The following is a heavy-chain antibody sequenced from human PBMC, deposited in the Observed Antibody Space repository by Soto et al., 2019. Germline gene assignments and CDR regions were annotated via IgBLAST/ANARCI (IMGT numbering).Heavy chain of an antibody. D-gene: IGHD2-15*01. CDR3: AHSTMGVVAAMGFDY. CDR1: GFSLSTSGVG. CDR2: IYWNDDK. Sequence: QITLKESGPTLVKPTQTLTLTCTFSGFSLSTSGVGVGWIRQPPGKALEWLALIYWNDDKRYSPSLKSRLTITKDTSKNQVVRTMTNMDPVYTATYYCAHSTMGVVAAMGFDYWGQGTLVTVSS. J-gene: IGHJ4*02. V-gene: IGHV2-5*01.